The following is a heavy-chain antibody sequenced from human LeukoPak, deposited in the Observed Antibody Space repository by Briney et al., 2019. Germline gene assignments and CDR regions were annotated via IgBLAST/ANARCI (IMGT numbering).Heavy chain of an antibody. CDR3: ARIGNWYLDWFDP. Sequence: SETLSLTCTVSGGSINSYYWSWIRQPPGKGLEWIGYSYYSGSTNYNPSLKSRVTISVDTSKNQFSLKLSSVTAADTAVYYCARIGNWYLDWFDPWGQGTLVTVSS. CDR2: SYYSGST. J-gene: IGHJ5*02. V-gene: IGHV4-59*01. CDR1: GGSINSYY. D-gene: IGHD6-13*01.